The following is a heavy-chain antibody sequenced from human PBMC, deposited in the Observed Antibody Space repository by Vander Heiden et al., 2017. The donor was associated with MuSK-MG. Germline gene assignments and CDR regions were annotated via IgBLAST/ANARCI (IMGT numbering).Heavy chain of an antibody. J-gene: IGHJ4*02. CDR3: VSPSSRTGDFDY. D-gene: IGHD2-2*01. CDR1: GYSISSGYC. Sequence: QVQLHESGPGLVKPSETLSLTCAVSGYSISSGYCWGGSRRRPWKGLEWIGSIYNSGSTYDNPPFKSRVTISVDTLKKQFSRQMSSDTAAETGMYYFVSPSSRTGDFDYWGQGTLVTVSS. CDR2: IYNSGST. V-gene: IGHV4-38-2*01.